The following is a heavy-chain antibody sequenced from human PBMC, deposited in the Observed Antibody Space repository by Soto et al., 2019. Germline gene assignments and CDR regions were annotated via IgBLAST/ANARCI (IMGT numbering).Heavy chain of an antibody. J-gene: IGHJ4*02. D-gene: IGHD1-7*01. CDR1: GYTFTSYA. Sequence: ASVKVSCKASGYTFTSYAISWVRQAPGQGLEWMGWISAYNGNTNYAQKLQGRVTMTTDTSTSTAYMELRSLRSDDTAVYYCARVRPETGTTDYWGQGTLVTVSS. CDR3: ARVRPETGTTDY. CDR2: ISAYNGNT. V-gene: IGHV1-18*01.